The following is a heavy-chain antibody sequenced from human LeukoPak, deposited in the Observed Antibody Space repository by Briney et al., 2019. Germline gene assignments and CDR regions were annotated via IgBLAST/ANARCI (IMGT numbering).Heavy chain of an antibody. CDR3: AGTRDVTSLGFDY. V-gene: IGHV4-34*01. D-gene: IGHD3-16*01. Sequence: PSETLSLTCAVYGGSFCGYYWSWIRQPPGKGMEWIGEINHSGSTNYNPSLKSRVTISVDTSKNQFSLKLSSVTAADTAVYYCAGTRDVTSLGFDYWGQGTLVTVSS. CDR2: INHSGST. CDR1: GGSFCGYY. J-gene: IGHJ4*02.